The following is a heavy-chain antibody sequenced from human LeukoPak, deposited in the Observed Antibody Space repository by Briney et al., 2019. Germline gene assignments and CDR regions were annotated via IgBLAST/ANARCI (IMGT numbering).Heavy chain of an antibody. Sequence: PGGSLRLSCAASGFTFSSYDMSWVRRAPGKGLEWVSTINGAESTYYADSVKGRFTISRDNSKKTLYLQMNSLRAEDTAVYYCAKGLVTTAADYRGRGTLVTVAS. V-gene: IGHV3-23*01. CDR1: GFTFSSYD. CDR2: INGAEST. D-gene: IGHD4-17*01. CDR3: AKGLVTTAADY. J-gene: IGHJ4*02.